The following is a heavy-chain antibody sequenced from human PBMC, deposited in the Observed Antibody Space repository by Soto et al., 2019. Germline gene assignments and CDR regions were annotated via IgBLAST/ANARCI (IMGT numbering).Heavy chain of an antibody. CDR1: GFTFSSYS. CDR3: ARVKTVTTKGYYFDY. V-gene: IGHV3-21*01. Sequence: GSLRLSCAASGFTFSSYSMNWVRQAPGKGLEWVSSISSSSSYIYYADSVKGRFTISRDNAKNSLYLQMNSLRAEDTAVYYCARVKTVTTKGYYFDYWGQGTLVTVSS. J-gene: IGHJ4*02. CDR2: ISSSSSYI. D-gene: IGHD4-17*01.